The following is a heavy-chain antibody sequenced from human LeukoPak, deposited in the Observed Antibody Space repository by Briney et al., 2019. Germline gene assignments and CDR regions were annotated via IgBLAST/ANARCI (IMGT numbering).Heavy chain of an antibody. CDR1: GGSFSGYY. Sequence: SETLSLTCAVYGGSFSGYYWSWIRQPPGKGLEWIGEINHSGSTNYNPSLKSRVTMSVDTSKNQFSLKLSSVTAADTAVYYCARDPGYDSSGYYYVGFDYWGQGTLVTVSS. V-gene: IGHV4-34*01. CDR3: ARDPGYDSSGYYYVGFDY. J-gene: IGHJ4*02. D-gene: IGHD3-22*01. CDR2: INHSGST.